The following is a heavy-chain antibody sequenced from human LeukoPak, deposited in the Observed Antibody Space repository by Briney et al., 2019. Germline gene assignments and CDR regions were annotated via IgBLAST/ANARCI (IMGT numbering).Heavy chain of an antibody. CDR2: IYYSGST. CDR1: GGSISSSSYY. Sequence: SETLSLTCTVSGGSISSSSYYWGWIRQPPGKGLEWIGSIYYSGSTYYNPSLKSRVTISVDTSKNQFSLKLSSVTAADTAVYYCARHVGSSWAIFDYWGQGTLVTVSS. CDR3: ARHVGSSWAIFDY. V-gene: IGHV4-39*01. J-gene: IGHJ4*02. D-gene: IGHD6-13*01.